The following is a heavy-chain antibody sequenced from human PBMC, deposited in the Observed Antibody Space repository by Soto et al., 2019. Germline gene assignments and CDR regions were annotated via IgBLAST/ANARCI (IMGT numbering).Heavy chain of an antibody. Sequence: SETLSLTCIVSGGSISSSSYYWGWIRQPPGKGLEWIGSIYYSGSTYYNPSLKSRVTISVDTSKNQFSLKLSSVTAADTAVFYCARHRARKWFDPWGQGTLVTVSS. CDR1: GGSISSSSYY. CDR2: IYYSGST. D-gene: IGHD6-6*01. J-gene: IGHJ5*02. CDR3: ARHRARKWFDP. V-gene: IGHV4-39*01.